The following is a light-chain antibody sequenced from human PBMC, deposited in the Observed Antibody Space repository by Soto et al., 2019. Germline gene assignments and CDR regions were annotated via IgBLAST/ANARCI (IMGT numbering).Light chain of an antibody. CDR3: QQYGGSPRT. J-gene: IGKJ5*01. CDR1: QRVSSGY. Sequence: EIVLTQSPGTLSLSPGERATLSRRASQRVSSGYLAWYQQKTGQAPRLVIYGASNRATDIPDRFSGRGSGTDFNLTIARLETEDFAVYYCQQYGGSPRTFGQGTRLEIK. CDR2: GAS. V-gene: IGKV3-20*01.